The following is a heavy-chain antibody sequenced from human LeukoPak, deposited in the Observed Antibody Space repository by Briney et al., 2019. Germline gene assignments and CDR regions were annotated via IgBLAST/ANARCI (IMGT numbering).Heavy chain of an antibody. CDR2: ISVYNLHT. D-gene: IGHD2-8*01. V-gene: IGHV1-18*04. CDR3: ARTTLDCKNGVDICYDY. Sequence: GASVKVSCKASGDTLTSTAISWVRQAPGQGLEWMAWISVYNLHTYYAQNFQGRVTVTSDTSTSTAYMELRSLRSDDTAVYYCARTTLDCKNGVDICYDYWGQGTLVTVSS. J-gene: IGHJ4*02. CDR1: GDTLTSTA.